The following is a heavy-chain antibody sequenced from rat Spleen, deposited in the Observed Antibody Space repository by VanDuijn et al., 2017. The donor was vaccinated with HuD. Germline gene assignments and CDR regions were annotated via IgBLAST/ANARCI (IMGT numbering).Heavy chain of an antibody. CDR1: GYSITSYY. J-gene: IGHJ2*01. V-gene: IGHV3-1*01. Sequence: VQLKESGPGLVKPSQSLSLTCSVTGYSITSYYWGWIRKFPGNKMEWMGFVSYSDNTSYNPSLKSRISITRDTSKNQFFLQVNSVTTEDTATYYCDANYDGTYYYFDYWGQGVMVTVSS. CDR2: VSYSDNT. CDR3: DANYDGTYYYFDY. D-gene: IGHD1-12*02.